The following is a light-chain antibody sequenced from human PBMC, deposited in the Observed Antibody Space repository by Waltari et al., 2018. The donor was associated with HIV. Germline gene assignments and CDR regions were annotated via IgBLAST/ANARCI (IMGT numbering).Light chain of an antibody. Sequence: EIVMTQSPATLSVSPGEKTSLSCRASQSVGGKLAWYQQKPGQAPRLLIYGASTRATGIPARFSGSGSGTEFTLTISSRQSEDSGVYYCQQYNNWPPVTFGGGTKVEIK. CDR2: GAS. CDR3: QQYNNWPPVT. V-gene: IGKV3-15*01. J-gene: IGKJ4*01. CDR1: QSVGGK.